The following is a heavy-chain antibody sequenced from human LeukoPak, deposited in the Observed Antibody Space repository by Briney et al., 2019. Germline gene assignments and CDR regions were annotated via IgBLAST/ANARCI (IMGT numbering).Heavy chain of an antibody. D-gene: IGHD3-16*01. CDR2: INGDGRRI. CDR3: ARDALGGRTKFDS. CDR1: GFTFSSHW. Sequence: QPGGSLRLSCVASGFTFSSHWMHWVRQVPGKGLMWVSRINGDGRRIHYADSVKDRFTISRDNAKNTLYLQMNSLRGDDTAIYYCARDALGGRTKFDSWGQGSLVTVSS. V-gene: IGHV3-74*01. J-gene: IGHJ4*02.